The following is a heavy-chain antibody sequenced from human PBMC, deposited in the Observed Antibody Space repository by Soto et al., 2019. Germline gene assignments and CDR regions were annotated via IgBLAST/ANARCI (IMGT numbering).Heavy chain of an antibody. CDR2: ISGSGGST. Sequence: EVQLLESGGGLVQPGGSLRLSCAASGFTFSSYAMSWVRQAPGKGLEWVSAISGSGGSTYYADSVKGRFTISRDNSKNTLYRQMNSLRAEDTAVYYCARGSDSSGYYGPDYWGQGTLVTVSS. D-gene: IGHD3-22*01. V-gene: IGHV3-23*01. CDR1: GFTFSSYA. J-gene: IGHJ4*02. CDR3: ARGSDSSGYYGPDY.